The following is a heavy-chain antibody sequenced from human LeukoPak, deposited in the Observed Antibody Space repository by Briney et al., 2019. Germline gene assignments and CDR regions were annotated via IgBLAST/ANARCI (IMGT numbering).Heavy chain of an antibody. D-gene: IGHD5-24*01. V-gene: IGHV1-46*01. CDR3: AREDRGRWLQYNGMDV. Sequence: ASVKVSCKASGYTFTSYYMHRVRQAPGQGLEWMGIINPSGGSTSYAQKFQGRVTMTRDTSTSTVYMELSSLRSEDTAVYYCAREDRGRWLQYNGMDVWGQGTTVTVSS. CDR1: GYTFTSYY. J-gene: IGHJ6*02. CDR2: INPSGGST.